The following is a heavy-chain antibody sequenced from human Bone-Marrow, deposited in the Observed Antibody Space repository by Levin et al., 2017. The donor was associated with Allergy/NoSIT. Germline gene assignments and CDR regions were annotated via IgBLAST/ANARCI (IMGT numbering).Heavy chain of an antibody. CDR1: GSTFTDYS. V-gene: IGHV1-58*01. CDR2: IVVGGGHT. CDR3: ATVRAGLACPGDF. D-gene: IGHD3-10*02. Sequence: GASVKVSCKTSGSTFTDYSVQWVRQIRGERLEWLGWIVVGGGHTSYAEQLQGRITLTRDTSTSTAYMELNSLRSDDTAVYFCATVRAGLACPGDFWGQGTPVIVSS. J-gene: IGHJ4*02.